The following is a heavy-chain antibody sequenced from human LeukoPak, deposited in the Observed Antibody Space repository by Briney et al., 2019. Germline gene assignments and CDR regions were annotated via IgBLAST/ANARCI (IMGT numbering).Heavy chain of an antibody. CDR1: GGSISSSSYY. D-gene: IGHD3-3*01. CDR2: IYYSGST. Sequence: SETLSLTCTVSGGSISSSSYYWGWIRQPPGKGLEWIGSIYYSGSTYYNPSLKSRVTISVDTSKNQFSLKLSSVTAADTAVYYCAGSHYDFWSGYYYLGHLQFDYWGQGTLVTVSS. V-gene: IGHV4-39*01. J-gene: IGHJ4*02. CDR3: AGSHYDFWSGYYYLGHLQFDY.